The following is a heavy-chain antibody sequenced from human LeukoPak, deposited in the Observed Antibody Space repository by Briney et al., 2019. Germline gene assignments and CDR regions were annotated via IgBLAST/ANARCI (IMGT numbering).Heavy chain of an antibody. CDR3: ARGGGGYSYGFDY. Sequence: ASVKVSCKASGFTFTGYYMHWVRQAPGQGLEWMGWINPNSGGTNYAQKFQGRVTMTRDTSISTAYMELSRLRSDDTAVYYCARGGGGYSYGFDYWGQGTLVTVSS. V-gene: IGHV1-2*02. CDR1: GFTFTGYY. CDR2: INPNSGGT. D-gene: IGHD5-18*01. J-gene: IGHJ4*02.